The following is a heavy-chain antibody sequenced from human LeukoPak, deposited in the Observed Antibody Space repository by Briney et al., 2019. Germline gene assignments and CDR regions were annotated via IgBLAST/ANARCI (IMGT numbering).Heavy chain of an antibody. D-gene: IGHD1-26*01. Sequence: SETLSLTCSISGGSIRSDYYYCGWIRQPPGKGLEWIGSISYSGSTYYNPSLKSRLTISVDTSKKYFSLRLTSVTAADTALYFCARYRLGWFDPWGQGTLVTVSS. CDR3: ARYRLGWFDP. CDR2: ISYSGST. J-gene: IGHJ5*02. CDR1: GGSIRSDYYY. V-gene: IGHV4-39*02.